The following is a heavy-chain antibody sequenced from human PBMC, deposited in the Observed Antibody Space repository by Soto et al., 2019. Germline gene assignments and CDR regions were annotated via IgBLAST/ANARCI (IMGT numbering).Heavy chain of an antibody. CDR2: ISAYNGNT. V-gene: IGHV1-18*01. Sequence: QVQLVQSGAEVKKPGASVKVSCKASDYTFTSYGISWMRQAPGQGLEWMGWISAYNGNTNYAQKHQGRVTMTTDTSTSTAYMELRSLRSDDTAVYYCARYYDSSGYDAFDVWGQGTMVTVSS. CDR1: DYTFTSYG. D-gene: IGHD3-22*01. J-gene: IGHJ3*01. CDR3: ARYYDSSGYDAFDV.